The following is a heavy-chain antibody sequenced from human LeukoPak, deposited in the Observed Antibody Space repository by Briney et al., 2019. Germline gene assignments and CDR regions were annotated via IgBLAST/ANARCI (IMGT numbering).Heavy chain of an antibody. CDR3: ARGDGSGSYRIDY. CDR2: IYYSGST. V-gene: IGHV4-59*01. J-gene: IGHJ4*02. Sequence: SETLSLTCTVSGGSISSYYWSWIRQPPGKGLEWIGYIYYSGSTNYNPSLKSRVTISVDTSKNQFSLKLSSVTAADTAVYYCARGDGSGSYRIDYWGQGTLVTVSS. CDR1: GGSISSYY. D-gene: IGHD3-10*01.